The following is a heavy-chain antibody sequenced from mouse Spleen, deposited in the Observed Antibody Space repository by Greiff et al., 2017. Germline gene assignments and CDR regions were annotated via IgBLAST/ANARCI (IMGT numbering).Heavy chain of an antibody. D-gene: IGHD1-2*01. Sequence: QVQLKQPGAELVMPGASVKLSCKASGYTFTSYWMHWVKQRPGQGLEWIGEIDPSDSYTNYNQKFKGKATLTVDKSSSTAYMQLSSLTSEDSAVYYCARSSLLRLFFDYWGQGTTLTVSS. V-gene: IGHV1-69*01. CDR3: ARSSLLRLFFDY. CDR1: GYTFTSYW. CDR2: IDPSDSYT. J-gene: IGHJ2*01.